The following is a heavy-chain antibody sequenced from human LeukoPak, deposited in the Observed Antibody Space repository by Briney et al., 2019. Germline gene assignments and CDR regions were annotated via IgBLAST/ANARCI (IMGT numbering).Heavy chain of an antibody. CDR3: ARVGPSTRRSLTVVPGAFDI. Sequence: TTSETLSLTCTASGFTFSSYYMRWIRQPPGKGLEWIGDISNSGSTNYNPSLKSRGSISVDTSKNQFSLKLTSVIAEDTAVYYCARVGPSTRRSLTVVPGAFDIWGQGTMVTVSS. CDR2: ISNSGST. CDR1: GFTFSSYY. J-gene: IGHJ3*02. V-gene: IGHV4-59*01. D-gene: IGHD3-22*01.